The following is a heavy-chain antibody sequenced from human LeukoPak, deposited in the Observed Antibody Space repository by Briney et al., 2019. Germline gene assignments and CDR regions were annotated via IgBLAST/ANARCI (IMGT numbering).Heavy chain of an antibody. CDR1: GFTFSNAW. J-gene: IGHJ4*02. CDR3: ARNIAYDSSGYYSPHFDY. Sequence: GGSLRLSCAASGFTFSNAWMTWVRQAPGKGLEWVSVIYSGGSTYYADSVKGRFTISRDNSKNTLYLQMNSLRAEDTAVYYCARNIAYDSSGYYSPHFDYWGQGTLVTVSS. D-gene: IGHD3-22*01. V-gene: IGHV3-53*01. CDR2: IYSGGST.